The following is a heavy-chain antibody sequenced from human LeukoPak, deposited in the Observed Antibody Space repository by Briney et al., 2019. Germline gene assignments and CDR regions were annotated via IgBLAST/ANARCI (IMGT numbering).Heavy chain of an antibody. CDR1: GGSISSSSYY. D-gene: IGHD5-12*01. V-gene: IGHV4-39*07. J-gene: IGHJ4*02. CDR2: IYYSGST. Sequence: PSETLSLTCTVSGGSISSSSYYWGWIRQPPGKGLEWIGSIYYSGSTYYNPSLKSRVTISVDTSKNQFSLKLSSVTAADTAVYYCARVTRGYSGYGWTFDYWGQGTLVTVSS. CDR3: ARVTRGYSGYGWTFDY.